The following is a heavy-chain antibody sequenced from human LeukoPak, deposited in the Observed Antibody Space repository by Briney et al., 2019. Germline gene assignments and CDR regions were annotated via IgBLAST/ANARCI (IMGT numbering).Heavy chain of an antibody. D-gene: IGHD2-21*02. V-gene: IGHV1-2*02. CDR2: VNPNSGGT. CDR1: GSTFSVYY. Sequence: ASVKVSCEASGSTFSVYYIHWVRQAPGQGLEWIGWVNPNSGGTNYAQKFKGRVTMTGDTSINTAYMELNRLTSDDTAVYYCANNRRRLHNWFDPWGQGTLVTVSS. J-gene: IGHJ5*02. CDR3: ANNRRRLHNWFDP.